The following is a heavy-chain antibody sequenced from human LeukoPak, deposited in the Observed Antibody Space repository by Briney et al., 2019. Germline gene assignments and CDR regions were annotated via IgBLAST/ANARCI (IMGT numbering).Heavy chain of an antibody. V-gene: IGHV3-23*01. CDR2: ISGSGGST. CDR3: ANLPQSSGWYWSWFDP. J-gene: IGHJ5*02. CDR1: GFTFSSYA. D-gene: IGHD6-19*01. Sequence: GRSLRLSCAASGFTFSSYAMSCVRQARGKGLKWVSAISGSGGSTYYADSVKGRFTISRDNSKNTLYLQMNSLRAEDTAVYYCANLPQSSGWYWSWFDPWGQGTLVTVSS.